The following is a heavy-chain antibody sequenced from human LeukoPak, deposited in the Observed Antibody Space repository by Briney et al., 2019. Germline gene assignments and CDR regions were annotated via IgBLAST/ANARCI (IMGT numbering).Heavy chain of an antibody. CDR2: INGGGDIM. J-gene: IGHJ3*02. CDR3: AMRDRWYGVDI. CDR1: GFSLRSYD. V-gene: IGHV3-23*01. Sequence: GGSVRLSCAASGFSLRSYDLIWVRQAPGKGLVWVSIINGGGDIMMYEDSVKGRFTISRDNSKNTFYLQMNSLRVEDTAVYYCAMRDRWYGVDIWGQGTMVTVSS. D-gene: IGHD4-23*01.